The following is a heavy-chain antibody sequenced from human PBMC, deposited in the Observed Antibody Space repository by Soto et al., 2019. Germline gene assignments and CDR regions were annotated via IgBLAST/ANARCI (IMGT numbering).Heavy chain of an antibody. CDR2: IYYSGST. J-gene: IGHJ2*01. Sequence: QVQLQESGPGLVKPSQTLSLTCTVSGGSISSGGYYWSWIRQHPGKGLEWIGYIYYSGSTYYNPSVKSGVTKSVDTSKNQVSLKVSSVTAADTAVYYCARVAWTTVTTSFDLWGRGTLVTVSS. D-gene: IGHD4-17*01. CDR3: ARVAWTTVTTSFDL. V-gene: IGHV4-31*03. CDR1: GGSISSGGYY.